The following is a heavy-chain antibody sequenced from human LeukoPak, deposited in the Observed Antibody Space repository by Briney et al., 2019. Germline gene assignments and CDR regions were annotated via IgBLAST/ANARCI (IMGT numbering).Heavy chain of an antibody. D-gene: IGHD1-1*01. V-gene: IGHV4-59*01. CDR1: GGSISSYY. Sequence: KPSETLSLTCTVSGGSISSYYWSWIRQPPGKGLEWIGYISYSGSTNCNPSLKSRVTISVDTSKNQFSLKLSSVTAADTAVYYCAREGTAGTNLNWFYPWGQGTLVTVSS. J-gene: IGHJ5*02. CDR2: ISYSGST. CDR3: AREGTAGTNLNWFYP.